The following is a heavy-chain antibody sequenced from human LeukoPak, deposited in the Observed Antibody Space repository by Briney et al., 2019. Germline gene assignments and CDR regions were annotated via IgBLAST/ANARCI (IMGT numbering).Heavy chain of an antibody. V-gene: IGHV3-48*02. Sequence: GGSLRLSCAASGFTFSYYSLNWVRQAPGKGLEWISYSNTDGTISYADSVKGRFTISRDNAENSLYLQMNSLRDEDTAVYFCVRDRDYAFDFWGQGTMVTVSS. CDR3: VRDRDYAFDF. J-gene: IGHJ3*01. CDR2: SNTDGTI. CDR1: GFTFSYYS.